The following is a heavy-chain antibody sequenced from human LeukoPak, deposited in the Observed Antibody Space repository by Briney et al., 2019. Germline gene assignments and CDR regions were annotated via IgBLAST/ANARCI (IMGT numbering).Heavy chain of an antibody. Sequence: PGGSLRLSCAASGFTFSDFAMSWVRQAPGGGLEWVSAISVTGGSTYYADSVKGRFTISRDNSQNILYLQMNSLRAEDTATYYCASDTMFGEVIFDYWGQGTLVTVSS. CDR3: ASDTMFGEVIFDY. D-gene: IGHD3-3*01. V-gene: IGHV3-23*01. J-gene: IGHJ4*02. CDR2: ISVTGGST. CDR1: GFTFSDFA.